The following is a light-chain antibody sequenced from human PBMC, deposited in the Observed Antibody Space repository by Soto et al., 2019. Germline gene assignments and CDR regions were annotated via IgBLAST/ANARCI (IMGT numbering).Light chain of an antibody. CDR3: GTWDSSLSAL. Sequence: QSVLTQPPSVSAAPGQKVTISCSGSSSNIGNNYVSWYQQLPGKAPKLLIYENNKRPSGIPDRFSGSKSGTSATLGITGLQTGDEADYYCGTWDSSLSALFGGGIQLTVL. CDR2: ENN. J-gene: IGLJ7*01. V-gene: IGLV1-51*02. CDR1: SSNIGNNY.